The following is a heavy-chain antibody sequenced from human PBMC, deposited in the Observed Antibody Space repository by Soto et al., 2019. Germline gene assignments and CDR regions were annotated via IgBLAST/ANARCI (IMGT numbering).Heavy chain of an antibody. D-gene: IGHD3-22*01. V-gene: IGHV4-39*01. J-gene: IGHJ5*02. Sequence: SETLSLTCTVSGGSISSSSYYWGWIRQPPGKGLEWIGSIYYSGSTYYNPSLKSRVTISVDTSKNQFSLKLSSVTAADTAVYYCARKILYDSSTHNWFDPWGQGTLVTVSS. CDR1: GGSISSSSYY. CDR3: ARKILYDSSTHNWFDP. CDR2: IYYSGST.